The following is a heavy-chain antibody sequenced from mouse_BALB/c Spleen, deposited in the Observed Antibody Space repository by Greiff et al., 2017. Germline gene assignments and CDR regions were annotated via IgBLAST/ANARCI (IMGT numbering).Heavy chain of an antibody. D-gene: IGHD2-3*01. CDR1: GYTFTDYE. V-gene: IGHV1-15*01. Sequence: QVQLQQPGAELVRPGASVTLSCKASGYTFTDYEMHWVKQTPVHGLEWIGAIDPETGGTAYNQKFKGKATLTADKSSSTAYMELRSLTSEDSAVYYCTRGYDGYDYYAMDYWGQGTSVTVSS. CDR3: TRGYDGYDYYAMDY. J-gene: IGHJ4*01. CDR2: IDPETGGT.